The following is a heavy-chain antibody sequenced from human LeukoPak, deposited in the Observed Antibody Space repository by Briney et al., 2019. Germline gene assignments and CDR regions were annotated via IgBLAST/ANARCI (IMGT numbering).Heavy chain of an antibody. J-gene: IGHJ3*01. D-gene: IGHD3-9*01. V-gene: IGHV3-11*04. Sequence: PGGSLRLSCAASGFTFTDYYMSWIRQAPGKGLEWVSYISSSGSTIYYADSVKGRFTISRDNAQNSLYLQMHSVRAEDTAVYYCARRSWFDALDLWGQGTMVTVSS. CDR2: ISSSGSTI. CDR3: ARRSWFDALDL. CDR1: GFTFTDYY.